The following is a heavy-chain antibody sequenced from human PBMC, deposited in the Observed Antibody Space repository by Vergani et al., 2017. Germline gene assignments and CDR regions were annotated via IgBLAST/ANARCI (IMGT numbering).Heavy chain of an antibody. CDR1: GGSFSTGGQS. V-gene: IGHV4-61*02. Sequence: QVQLQESGPGLVKPSQTLSLTCTVSGGSFSTGGQSWTWLRQSAGKGLEWIGSLSTTGGATHASHNPSLKSRVSISVDTSKSQFSLRLTSVTAADSAIYYWAGDTHSWQRADRWGQGLLVSVSS. CDR3: AGDTHSWQRADR. D-gene: IGHD6-13*01. J-gene: IGHJ5*02. CDR2: LSTTGGA.